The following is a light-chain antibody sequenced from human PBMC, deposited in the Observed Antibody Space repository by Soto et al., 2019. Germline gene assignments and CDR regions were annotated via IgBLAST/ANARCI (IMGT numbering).Light chain of an antibody. CDR3: QQYTNWPLIT. J-gene: IGKJ1*01. V-gene: IGKV3-15*01. CDR1: QSVSSN. CDR2: GAS. Sequence: ETVMPQSPATLSVSPGESATLSCMASQSVSSNLAWYQHKPGQAPRLLIYGASTRATGIPARFSGSGSGTEFTLTISSLQSEDFAVYYCQQYTNWPLITFAQGTKVDIK.